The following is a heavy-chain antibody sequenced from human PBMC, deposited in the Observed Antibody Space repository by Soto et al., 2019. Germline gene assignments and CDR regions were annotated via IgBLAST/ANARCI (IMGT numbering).Heavy chain of an antibody. D-gene: IGHD3-16*01. CDR3: ARGIYIWGTYEYFYYFDY. CDR1: GASISSSDYY. V-gene: IGHV4-39*01. CDR2: VYHSGTT. Sequence: QLQLQESGPGLVKPWETLSLTCTVSGASISSSDYYWGWIRQPPGKGLEWIGTVYHSGTTFYNPSLKSRVTTSADTSKNQFSLKLRSVTAADTAVYYCARGIYIWGTYEYFYYFDYWGQGSLVTDSS. J-gene: IGHJ4*02.